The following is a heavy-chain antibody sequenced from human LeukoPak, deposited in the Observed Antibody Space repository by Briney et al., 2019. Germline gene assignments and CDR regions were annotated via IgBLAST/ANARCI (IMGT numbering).Heavy chain of an antibody. J-gene: IGHJ3*02. CDR3: TKGTWGYAFDI. CDR2: ITWNSDSI. D-gene: IGHD7-27*01. Sequence: GGSLRLSCVASGFSFGDYTMHWVRQAPGKGLEWVSGITWNSDSIDYADSVRGRFTISRDNAENSLYLQMNSPKTEDMALYYCTKGTWGYAFDIWGQGTMVTVSS. V-gene: IGHV3-9*03. CDR1: GFSFGDYT.